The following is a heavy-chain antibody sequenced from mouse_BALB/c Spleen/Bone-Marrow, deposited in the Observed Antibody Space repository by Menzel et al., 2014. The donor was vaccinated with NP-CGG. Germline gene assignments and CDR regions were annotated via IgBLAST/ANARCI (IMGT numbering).Heavy chain of an antibody. Sequence: VQGVESGPGLVAPSQSLSNTCTVSGFSLTSYGVHWVRQPPGKGLEWLGVIWAGGSTNYNSALVSRLSISKDNSKSQVFLKMNSLQTDDTAMYYCARDYYGSLYAMDYWGKGTSVTVSS. CDR3: ARDYYGSLYAMDY. CDR1: GFSLTSYG. V-gene: IGHV2-9*02. D-gene: IGHD1-1*01. J-gene: IGHJ4*01. CDR2: IWAGGST.